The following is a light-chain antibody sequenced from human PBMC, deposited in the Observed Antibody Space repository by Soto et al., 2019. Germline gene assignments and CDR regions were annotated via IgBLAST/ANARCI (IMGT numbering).Light chain of an antibody. Sequence: QSALTQPASVSGSPGQSITISCTGTSSDVGGYNYVSWYQQHPGKPPKLMIYDVSNRPSGVSNRFSGSKSGNTASLTISGLQAEDEADYYCSSYTSSNTLHVLFGGGTKVTVL. V-gene: IGLV2-14*01. CDR2: DVS. J-gene: IGLJ2*01. CDR3: SSYTSSNTLHVL. CDR1: SSDVGGYNY.